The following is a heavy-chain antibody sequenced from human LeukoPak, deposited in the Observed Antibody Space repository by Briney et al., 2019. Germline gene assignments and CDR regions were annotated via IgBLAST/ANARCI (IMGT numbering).Heavy chain of an antibody. CDR3: ARDRIAAAEYGMGV. Sequence: GSLRLSCAASGFPFSSYAMHWVRQAPGKGLEWVAVISYDGSNKYYADSVKGRFTISRDNSKNTLYLQMNSLRAEDTAVYYCARDRIAAAEYGMGVWGQGTTVTVSS. CDR2: ISYDGSNK. V-gene: IGHV3-30-3*01. CDR1: GFPFSSYA. D-gene: IGHD6-13*01. J-gene: IGHJ6*02.